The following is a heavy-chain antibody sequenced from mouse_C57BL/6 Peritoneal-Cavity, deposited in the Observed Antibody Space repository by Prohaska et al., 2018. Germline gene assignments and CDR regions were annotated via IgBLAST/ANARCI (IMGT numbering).Heavy chain of an antibody. CDR1: GFPITSGYY. J-gene: IGHJ1*03. Sequence: QMQLQESGPGLVKPSQSLFLTCSITGFPITSGYYWIWIRQSPGKPLEWMGYITHSGETFYNPSLQSPISITRETSKTQFFLHLTSVSTEDTAMYYCAGDTDGYYYFDVWATGTTVTVSS. D-gene: IGHD2-3*01. V-gene: IGHV12-3*01. CDR2: ITHSGET. CDR3: AGDTDGYYYFDV.